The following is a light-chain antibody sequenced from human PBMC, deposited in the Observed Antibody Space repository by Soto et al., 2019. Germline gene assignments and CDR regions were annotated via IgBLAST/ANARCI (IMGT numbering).Light chain of an antibody. J-gene: IGKJ5*01. CDR3: QQYSHLIT. V-gene: IGKV3-20*01. CDR1: QSVSSDY. CDR2: GAS. Sequence: EIVLTQSPDTLSLSPGERATLSCRASQSVSSDYLVWYQQKPGLPPRLLIYGASRRATGIPDRFSGSGSGTDFILTISRLEPEDIATYYCQQYSHLITFGQGTRLEIK.